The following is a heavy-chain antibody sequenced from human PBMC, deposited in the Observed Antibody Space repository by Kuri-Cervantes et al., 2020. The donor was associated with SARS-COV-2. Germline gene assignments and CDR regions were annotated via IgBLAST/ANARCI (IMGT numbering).Heavy chain of an antibody. CDR3: ANTAGSSGG. CDR2: IHSSGTT. D-gene: IGHD6-19*01. CDR1: SDSIGTYY. V-gene: IGHV4-59*01. J-gene: IGHJ4*02. Sequence: SETLSLTCTHPSDSIGTYYWNWIRQSPGKGPEWIGRIHSSGTTNYNPSLKSRVTISGHTSKGQFSLSLRSLTTADTAVYYCANTAGSSGGWGQGTLVTVSS.